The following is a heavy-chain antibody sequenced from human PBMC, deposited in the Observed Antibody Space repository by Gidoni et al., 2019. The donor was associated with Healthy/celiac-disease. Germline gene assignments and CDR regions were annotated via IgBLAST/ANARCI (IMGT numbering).Heavy chain of an antibody. Sequence: QVQLVESGGGLVKPGGSLRLSCAASGFTFSDYYMSWIRQAPGKGLEWVSYISSSSSYTNYADSVKGRFTISRDNAKNSLYLQMNSLRAEDTAVYYCARLKAVTTPEVGVDYWGQGTLVTVSS. V-gene: IGHV3-11*06. CDR2: ISSSSSYT. D-gene: IGHD4-4*01. CDR3: ARLKAVTTPEVGVDY. CDR1: GFTFSDYY. J-gene: IGHJ4*02.